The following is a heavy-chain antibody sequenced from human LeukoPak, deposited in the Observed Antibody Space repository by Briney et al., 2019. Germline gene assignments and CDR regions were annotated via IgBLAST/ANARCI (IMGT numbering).Heavy chain of an antibody. Sequence: PGGSLRLSCAASGFTVSSKCISWVRQAPGKGLEWVSVIYSDGGGTYYADSVRGRFTISRDNSKNTLYLQMNSLRAEDTAVYYCATATGSNDYGDYLRNWGQGTLVTVSS. V-gene: IGHV3-53*01. CDR3: ATATGSNDYGDYLRN. CDR1: GFTVSSKC. D-gene: IGHD4-17*01. J-gene: IGHJ4*02. CDR2: IYSDGGGT.